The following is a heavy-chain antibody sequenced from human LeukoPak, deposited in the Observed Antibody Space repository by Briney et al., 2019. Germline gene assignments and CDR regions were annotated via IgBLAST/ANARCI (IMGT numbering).Heavy chain of an antibody. J-gene: IGHJ4*02. V-gene: IGHV1-18*01. CDR2: ISAYNGNT. D-gene: IGHD3-22*01. CDR3: ATGGPDYYDSSGYYYGY. CDR1: GYTFTSYG. Sequence: GASVKVSCKXSGYTFTSYGISWVRQAPGQGLEWMGWISAYNGNTNYAQKLQGRVTMTTDTSTSTAYMELRSLRSDDTAVYYCATGGPDYYDSSGYYYGYWGQGTLVTVSS.